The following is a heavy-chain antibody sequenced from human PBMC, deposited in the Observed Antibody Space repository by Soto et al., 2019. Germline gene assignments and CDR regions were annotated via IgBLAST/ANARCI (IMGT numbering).Heavy chain of an antibody. D-gene: IGHD2-2*01. J-gene: IGHJ4*02. CDR1: GGSINNHY. CDR2: IYYTGST. CDR3: ARAILYSEY. Sequence: QVHLQESGPGLVKPSETLSLTCTVSGGSINNHYWSWIRQPPGKGLEWIGYIYYTGSTNYNPSLKGRVTMSVDTSNNRVSLNLTSLTAADAAIYYCARAILYSEYLGQGTLVTVCS. V-gene: IGHV4-59*11.